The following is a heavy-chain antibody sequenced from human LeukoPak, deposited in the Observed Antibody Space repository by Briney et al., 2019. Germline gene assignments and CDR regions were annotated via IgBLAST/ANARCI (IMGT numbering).Heavy chain of an antibody. CDR3: ARDRLNQYYFDY. J-gene: IGHJ4*02. CDR1: GLTVSSNY. D-gene: IGHD6-25*01. CDR2: IYSGGST. V-gene: IGHV3-53*01. Sequence: GGSLRLSCAASGLTVSSNYMSWVRQAPGKGLEWVSVIYSGGSTYYADSVKGRFTISRDNSKNTLYLQMNSLRAEDTAVYYCARDRLNQYYFDYWGQGTLVTVSS.